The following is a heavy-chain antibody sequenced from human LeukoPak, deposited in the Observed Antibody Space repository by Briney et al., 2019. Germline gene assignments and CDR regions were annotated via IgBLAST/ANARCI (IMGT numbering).Heavy chain of an antibody. V-gene: IGHV4-4*02. D-gene: IGHD4-17*01. Sequence: SETLSLTCIVSGGSISSLNLWSWLRQPPGKGLEWIGEMYLGGTTNFNPSLKSRVTILIDKSKNQLSLQLTSVTAADTAVYYCARTADYGDYFDYWGQGTLVTVSS. J-gene: IGHJ4*02. CDR2: MYLGGTT. CDR3: ARTADYGDYFDY. CDR1: GGSISSLNL.